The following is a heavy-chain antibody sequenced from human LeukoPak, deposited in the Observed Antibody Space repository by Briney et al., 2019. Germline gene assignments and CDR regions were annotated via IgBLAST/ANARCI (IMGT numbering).Heavy chain of an antibody. Sequence: GGSLRLSCAASRFTFSYYTMNWVRQAPGKGLERVSSISTASTYMYYVDSVKGRFTISRDNAKNSLYLQMNSLRAEDTAVYYCAREPPTLVVNGEPSGNYWGQGTLVTVSS. D-gene: IGHD2-15*01. V-gene: IGHV3-21*01. CDR1: RFTFSYYT. CDR3: AREPPTLVVNGEPSGNY. CDR2: ISTASTYM. J-gene: IGHJ4*02.